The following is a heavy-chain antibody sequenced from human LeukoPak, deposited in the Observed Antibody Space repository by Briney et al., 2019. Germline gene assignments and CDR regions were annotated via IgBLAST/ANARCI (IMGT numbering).Heavy chain of an antibody. J-gene: IGHJ4*02. CDR1: GYTLTELS. CDR3: ATRPTYWGIAVAAAGEGVYFDY. Sequence: SXXVSCKVSGYTLTELSMHWVRQAPGKGLEWMGGFDHEDGETIYAQEFQGRVTMTEDTSTDTAYMELRSLRSEVTAVYYCATRPTYWGIAVAAAGEGVYFDYWGQGTLVTVSS. CDR2: FDHEDGET. V-gene: IGHV1-24*01. D-gene: IGHD6-19*01.